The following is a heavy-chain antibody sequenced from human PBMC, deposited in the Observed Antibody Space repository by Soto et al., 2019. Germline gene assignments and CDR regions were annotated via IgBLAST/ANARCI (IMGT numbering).Heavy chain of an antibody. CDR3: ASVEYSSSSVWFDP. D-gene: IGHD6-6*01. CDR2: IYYSGST. J-gene: IGHJ5*02. V-gene: IGHV4-59*08. CDR1: GGSISSNY. Sequence: SETLSLTSTVSGGSISSNYWSWIRQPPGKGLEWIGYIYYSGSTNYNPSLKSRVTISVDTSKNQFSLKLSSVTAADTAVYYCASVEYSSSSVWFDPWGQGTLVTVSS.